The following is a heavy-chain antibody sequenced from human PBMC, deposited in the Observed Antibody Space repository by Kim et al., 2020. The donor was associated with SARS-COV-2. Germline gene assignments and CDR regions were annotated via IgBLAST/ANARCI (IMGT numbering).Heavy chain of an antibody. CDR2: INHSGST. Sequence: SETLSLTCAVYGGSFSGYYWSWIRQPPGKGLEWIGEINHSGSTNYNPSLKSRVTISVDTSKNQFSLKLSSVTAADTAVYYCASGSSSHLDYWGQGTLVTVSS. J-gene: IGHJ4*02. D-gene: IGHD6-13*01. CDR1: GGSFSGYY. V-gene: IGHV4-34*01. CDR3: ASGSSSHLDY.